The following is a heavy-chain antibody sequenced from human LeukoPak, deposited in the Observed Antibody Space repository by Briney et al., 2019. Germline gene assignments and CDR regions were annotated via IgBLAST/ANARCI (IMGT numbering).Heavy chain of an antibody. J-gene: IGHJ4*02. CDR2: INPNSGGT. CDR3: ARAIASLLAAAGRECDY. CDR1: GYTFTGYY. V-gene: IGHV1-2*02. Sequence: ASVKVSCKASGYTFTGYYMHWVRQAPGQGLEWMGWINPNSGGTNYAQKFQGRVTMTRDTSISTAYMELSRLRSDDTAVYYCARAIASLLAAAGRECDYWGQGTLVTVSS. D-gene: IGHD6-13*01.